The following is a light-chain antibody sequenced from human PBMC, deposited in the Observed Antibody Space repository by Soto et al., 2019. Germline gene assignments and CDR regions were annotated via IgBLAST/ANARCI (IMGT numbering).Light chain of an antibody. Sequence: EIVMTQSPATLSVSPGERATLSCRASQSVSSNLAWYQQKPGQAPRLLIYGASTRATGIPARFSGSGSGTEFTLTISSLQSEXFAXXXXXXXNXWPPTFGQGTKLEIK. CDR3: XXXNXWPPT. J-gene: IGKJ2*01. V-gene: IGKV3-15*01. CDR2: GAS. CDR1: QSVSSN.